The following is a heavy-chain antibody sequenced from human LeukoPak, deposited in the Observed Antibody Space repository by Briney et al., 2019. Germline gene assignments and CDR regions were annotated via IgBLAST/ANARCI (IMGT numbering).Heavy chain of an antibody. V-gene: IGHV1-24*01. CDR3: ATVEYQLHYYFDY. Sequence: ASVKVSCKVSGYTLTELSMHWVRQAPGKGLEWMAGFDPEDGETIYAQKFQGRVTMTEDTSTDTAYMELSSLRSEDTAVYYCATVEYQLHYYFDYWGQGTLVTVSS. D-gene: IGHD2-2*01. CDR2: FDPEDGET. J-gene: IGHJ4*02. CDR1: GYTLTELS.